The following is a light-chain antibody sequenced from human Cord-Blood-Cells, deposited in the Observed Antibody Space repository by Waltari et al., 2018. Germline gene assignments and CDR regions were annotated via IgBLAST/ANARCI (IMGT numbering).Light chain of an antibody. CDR1: QSISSW. Sequence: DIQMTQSPSTLSASVGDRVTITVRASQSISSWLAWYQQKPGKAPKLLIYKASSLESGVPSRFSGSGSGTEFTLTVSSLQPDDFATYYCQQYNSYSGTFGQGTKVEIK. CDR2: KAS. CDR3: QQYNSYSGT. V-gene: IGKV1-5*03. J-gene: IGKJ1*01.